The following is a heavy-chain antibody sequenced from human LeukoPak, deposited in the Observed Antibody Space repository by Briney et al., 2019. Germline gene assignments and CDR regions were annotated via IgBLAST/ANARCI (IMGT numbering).Heavy chain of an antibody. D-gene: IGHD4-11*01. CDR3: AKQAGYSNPFLDY. V-gene: IGHV3-33*06. CDR1: GFTFSSYG. CDR2: IWYDGSNK. Sequence: GGSLRLSCAASGFTFSSYGMHWVRQAPGKGLEWVAVIWYDGSNKYYADSVKGRFTISRDNSKNTLYLQMNSLRAEDTAVYYCAKQAGYSNPFLDYWGQGTLVTVSS. J-gene: IGHJ4*02.